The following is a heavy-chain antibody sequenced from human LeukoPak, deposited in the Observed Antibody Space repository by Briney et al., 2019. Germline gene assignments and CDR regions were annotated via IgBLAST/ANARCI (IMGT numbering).Heavy chain of an antibody. Sequence: SETLSLTCTVSGVSISTYYYSWIRQPAGKGLEWIGRIYTSGSTNYNPSLKSRVTMSVDTSKNQFSLTLNSVTAADTAVYYCARHNYYDSSGYYAFDHWGQGTLVTVSS. D-gene: IGHD3-22*01. CDR2: IYTSGST. CDR1: GVSISTYY. CDR3: ARHNYYDSSGYYAFDH. J-gene: IGHJ4*02. V-gene: IGHV4-4*07.